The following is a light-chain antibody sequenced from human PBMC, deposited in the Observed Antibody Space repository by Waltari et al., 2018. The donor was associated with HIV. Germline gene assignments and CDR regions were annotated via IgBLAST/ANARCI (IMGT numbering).Light chain of an antibody. CDR3: EVRDASLNGYV. CDR1: SSNIGSNT. Sequence: QSVLTQPPSASGTPGQRVTFSCSGSSSNIGSNTVNWYQQFPGAAPKLLIYTNNQRPSGVPARFSGSKSGTSASLAISGLQSEDEADYYCEVRDASLNGYVLGPGTKLTVL. CDR2: TNN. V-gene: IGLV1-44*01. J-gene: IGLJ1*01.